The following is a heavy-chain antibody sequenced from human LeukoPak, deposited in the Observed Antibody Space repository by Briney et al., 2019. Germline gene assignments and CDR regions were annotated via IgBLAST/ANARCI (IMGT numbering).Heavy chain of an antibody. J-gene: IGHJ5*02. V-gene: IGHV4-31*03. CDR1: GGSISSGGYY. CDR3: ARSFTIFGVVGNWLDP. CDR2: IYYSGST. D-gene: IGHD3-3*01. Sequence: SQTLSLTCTVSGGSISSGGYYWSWIRQHAGKGLEWIGYIYYSGSTYYNPSLKSRVTISVDTSKNQFSLKLSSVTAADTAVYYCARSFTIFGVVGNWLDPWGQGTLVTVSS.